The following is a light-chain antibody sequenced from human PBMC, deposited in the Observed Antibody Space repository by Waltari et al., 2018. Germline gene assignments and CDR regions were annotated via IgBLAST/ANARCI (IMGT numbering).Light chain of an antibody. CDR1: CLDVGGYNY. CDR2: DVN. CDR3: CSYAGTSSLT. V-gene: IGLV2-11*01. Sequence: QSALTQPRSVSGSPGQSVSISCTGTCLDVGGYNYVSWYRQHPGKAPTMIIFDVNKRPSGVPDRFSGSKSGNTASLTISGLQAEDEADYYCCSYAGTSSLTFGGGTQLTVL. J-gene: IGLJ2*01.